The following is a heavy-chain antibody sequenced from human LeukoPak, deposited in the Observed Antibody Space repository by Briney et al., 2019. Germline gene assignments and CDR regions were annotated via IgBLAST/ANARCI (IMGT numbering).Heavy chain of an antibody. J-gene: IGHJ4*02. D-gene: IGHD1-26*01. CDR1: GFTFSSYE. Sequence: QPGGSLRLSCEASGFTFSSYEMNWVRQAPGKGLEWVSYISSSGKTIYYADSTKGRFTVSRDNAKNSLYLQMNSLRAEDTAVYYCARIVGATRDVDYWGQGTLVTVYS. V-gene: IGHV3-48*03. CDR2: ISSSGKTI. CDR3: ARIVGATRDVDY.